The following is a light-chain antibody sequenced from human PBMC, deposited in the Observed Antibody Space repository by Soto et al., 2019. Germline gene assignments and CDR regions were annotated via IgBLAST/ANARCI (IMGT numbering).Light chain of an antibody. Sequence: NVLTQSPRPLSWSPGGKTTPPCKARQGVCSTFLAWYQQKPGQAPRLLIYGVSKRATGIPDRFSGSGSGTDFILDISRLEPEDCAVYYCGQFVSAPPRTFGQGTRVEIK. CDR2: GVS. J-gene: IGKJ1*01. CDR1: QGVCSTF. CDR3: GQFVSAPPRT. V-gene: IGKV3-20*01.